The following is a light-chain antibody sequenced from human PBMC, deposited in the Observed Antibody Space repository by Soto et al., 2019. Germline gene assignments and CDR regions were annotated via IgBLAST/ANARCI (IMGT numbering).Light chain of an antibody. J-gene: IGKJ5*01. CDR2: GAS. Sequence: ELVMTQSPGTLSLSPGERATLSCRASQSVSSSYLAWYQQKPGQAPRLLIYGASSRATGIPDRFSGSGSGTDFTLTISSLQSEDFEIYYCQQYNNWPITFGQGTRLEVK. CDR1: QSVSSSY. CDR3: QQYNNWPIT. V-gene: IGKV3D-15*01.